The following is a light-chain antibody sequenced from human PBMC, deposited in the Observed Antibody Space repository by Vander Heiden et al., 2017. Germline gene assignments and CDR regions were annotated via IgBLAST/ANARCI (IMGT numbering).Light chain of an antibody. CDR1: QDIGND. J-gene: IGKJ1*01. CDR2: AVS. V-gene: IGKV1-6*01. CDR3: LQDHVFPWT. Sequence: SPSSLSASVGDRVTITCRASQDIGNDLTWYQRKPGKAPKFLISAVSSLEGGVPSRFSGSGFGTDFTLTITSLQPEDSATYYCLQDHVFPWTLGQGTKVEVK.